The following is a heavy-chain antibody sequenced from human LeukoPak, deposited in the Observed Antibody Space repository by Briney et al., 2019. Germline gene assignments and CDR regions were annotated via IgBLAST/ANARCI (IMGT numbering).Heavy chain of an antibody. V-gene: IGHV4-4*07. Sequence: SETLSLTCTVSGGSISSYYWSWLRQPAGKGLEWLGRIYTSGSTNYNPSLKSRVTISVDKSKNQFSLKLSAVTAADTAVYYCARDYSYGRGFDYWGQGTLVTVSS. CDR1: GGSISSYY. D-gene: IGHD5-18*01. CDR3: ARDYSYGRGFDY. CDR2: IYTSGST. J-gene: IGHJ4*02.